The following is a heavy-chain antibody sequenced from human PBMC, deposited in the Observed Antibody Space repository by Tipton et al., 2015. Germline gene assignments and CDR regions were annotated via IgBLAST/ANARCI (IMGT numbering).Heavy chain of an antibody. D-gene: IGHD1-26*01. Sequence: GSLRLSCAASGFTFSDYYMSWIRQAPGKGLEWVSYINSRSSTIYYADSVKGRFTISRDNAKNSLNLQMNSLRAGDTALYYCARGGPTGFDFWGQGTLVTVSS. J-gene: IGHJ4*02. CDR2: INSRSSTI. V-gene: IGHV3-11*04. CDR1: GFTFSDYY. CDR3: ARGGPTGFDF.